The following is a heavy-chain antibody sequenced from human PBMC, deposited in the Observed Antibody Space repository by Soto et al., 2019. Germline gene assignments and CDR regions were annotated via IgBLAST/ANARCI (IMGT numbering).Heavy chain of an antibody. CDR1: GFILSDCA. CDR2: ISSSSSVI. J-gene: IGHJ6*03. V-gene: IGHV3-48*01. Sequence: EVQLVESGGGLVQPGGSLRLSCATSGFILSDCAMNWVSQAPGKGLEWVSYISSSSSVIDYADSVKGRFTVSRDNARNSLYLQMNSRRAEDTAVYYCARDLSWGSNWYYYMDVWGKGTTVTVSS. D-gene: IGHD7-27*01. CDR3: ARDLSWGSNWYYYMDV.